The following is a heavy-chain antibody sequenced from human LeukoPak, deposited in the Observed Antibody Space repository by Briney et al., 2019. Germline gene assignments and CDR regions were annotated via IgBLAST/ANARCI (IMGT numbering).Heavy chain of an antibody. CDR2: IYYSGST. D-gene: IGHD2-2*01. CDR1: GGSISSGDYY. Sequence: SQTLSLTCTVSGGSISSGDYYWSWIRQPPGKGLEWIGYIYYSGSTYYNPSLKSRVTISVDTSKNQFSLKLSSVTAADTAVYYCARHPVVVPAPDYWGQGTLVTVSS. J-gene: IGHJ4*02. CDR3: ARHPVVVPAPDY. V-gene: IGHV4-30-4*08.